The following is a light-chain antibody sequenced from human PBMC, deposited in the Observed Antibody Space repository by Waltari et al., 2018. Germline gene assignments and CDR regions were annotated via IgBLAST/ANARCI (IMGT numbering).Light chain of an antibody. Sequence: EIVMTQSPATLSVSPWERANLSCSASQNIRSNLAWYRQKPGQAPRLLIYGSSFRATGIPASISGSGSGTEFTLTISSLQSEDFAVYFCQQYDNWPPITFGQGTKLEIK. CDR2: GSS. CDR3: QQYDNWPPIT. CDR1: QNIRSN. V-gene: IGKV3-15*01. J-gene: IGKJ2*01.